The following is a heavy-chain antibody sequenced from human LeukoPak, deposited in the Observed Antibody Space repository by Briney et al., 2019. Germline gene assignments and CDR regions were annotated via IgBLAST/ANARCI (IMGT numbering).Heavy chain of an antibody. D-gene: IGHD3-3*01. Sequence: GSLGLSFAASGFNLNSYAITWVRQAPGKGLEWVSAISGSGGSTYYADSVKGRFTISRDNSKNTLYLQMNSLRAEDTAVYYCAKPHYDFWSGYWGGDYWGQGTLVTVSS. CDR3: AKPHYDFWSGYWGGDY. V-gene: IGHV3-23*01. J-gene: IGHJ4*02. CDR1: GFNLNSYA. CDR2: ISGSGGST.